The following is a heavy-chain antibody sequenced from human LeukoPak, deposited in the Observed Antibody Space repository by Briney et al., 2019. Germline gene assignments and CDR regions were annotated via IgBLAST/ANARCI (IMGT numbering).Heavy chain of an antibody. J-gene: IGHJ6*02. Sequence: GASVKVSCKASGYTFTGYYMHWVRQAPGQGLEWMGWINPNSGGTNYAQKFQGWVTMTRDTSIGTAYMELSRLRSDDTAVYYCARERSSGWYGYYYYGMDVWGQGTTVTVSS. CDR1: GYTFTGYY. CDR3: ARERSSGWYGYYYYGMDV. V-gene: IGHV1-2*04. CDR2: INPNSGGT. D-gene: IGHD6-19*01.